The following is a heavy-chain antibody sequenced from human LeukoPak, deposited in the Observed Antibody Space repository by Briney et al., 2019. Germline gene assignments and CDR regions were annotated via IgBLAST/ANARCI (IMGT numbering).Heavy chain of an antibody. Sequence: GGALRLSCAASRLTFSRYWMSWVRQAPGRGRDGVASIKQDGSGKYYVDSVKVRFTSARDNAKNSLYLQMNSLGAEDTAVYYCARGTHGSGSGMDVWGQGTTVTVSS. V-gene: IGHV3-7*01. CDR1: RLTFSRYW. CDR3: ARGTHGSGSGMDV. D-gene: IGHD3-10*01. CDR2: IKQDGSGK. J-gene: IGHJ6*02.